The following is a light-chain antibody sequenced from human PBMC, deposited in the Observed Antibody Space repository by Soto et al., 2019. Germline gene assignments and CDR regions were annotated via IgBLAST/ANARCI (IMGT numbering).Light chain of an antibody. V-gene: IGLV2-11*01. CDR1: SSDVGGYNY. Sequence: QSALTQPRSVSGSPGQSVTISCTGTSSDVGGYNYVSWYQQHPGKVPKLMIYDVSKRPSGVPDRFSGSKSGNTASLTISGLPAEDEADYYCCSYAGSYTYVFGTGIKVTVL. CDR3: CSYAGSYTYV. CDR2: DVS. J-gene: IGLJ1*01.